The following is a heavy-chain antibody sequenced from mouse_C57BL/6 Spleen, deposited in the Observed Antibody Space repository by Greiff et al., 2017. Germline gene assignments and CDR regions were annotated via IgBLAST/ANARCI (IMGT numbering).Heavy chain of an antibody. J-gene: IGHJ3*01. CDR3: ARHYYGSSPVFAY. CDR1: GFTFSSYG. V-gene: IGHV5-6*01. Sequence: ELKLVDPGGDLLKLGGSLKFSCAASGFTFSSYGMSWVRQTPDKRLGWVATISSGGSYTYYPDSVKGRFTISRDNAKNTLYLQMSSLKSEDTAMYYCARHYYGSSPVFAYWGQGTLVTVSA. CDR2: ISSGGSYT. D-gene: IGHD1-1*01.